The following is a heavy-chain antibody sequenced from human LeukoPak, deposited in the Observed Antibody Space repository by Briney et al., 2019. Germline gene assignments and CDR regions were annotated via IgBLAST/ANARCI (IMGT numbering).Heavy chain of an antibody. V-gene: IGHV4-4*07. J-gene: IGHJ3*02. CDR3: ARVRRWLHVDAFDI. CDR2: IYTSGST. Sequence: SETLSLTCTVSGGSISSYYWSWVRQPAGKGLEWIGRIYTSGSTNYNPSLKSRVTISVDTSKNQFSLKLSSVTAADTAVYYCARVRRWLHVDAFDIWGQGTMVTVSS. CDR1: GGSISSYY. D-gene: IGHD5-24*01.